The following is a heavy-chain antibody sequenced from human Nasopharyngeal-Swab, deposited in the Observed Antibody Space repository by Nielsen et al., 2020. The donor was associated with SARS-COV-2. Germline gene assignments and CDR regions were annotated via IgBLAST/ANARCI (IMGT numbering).Heavy chain of an antibody. J-gene: IGHJ6*02. D-gene: IGHD3-10*01. Sequence: SETLSLTCALYGGPFSVHHWSWIRRPPGKGLEWIGEINYYGTTNYSPSLKSRVTISIDTSKNQFSLALRSVTAADTGLYYCARGNYFGSGTFHRTYGMDVWGQGTSVTASS. CDR1: GGPFSVHH. CDR3: ARGNYFGSGTFHRTYGMDV. CDR2: INYYGTT. V-gene: IGHV4-34*01.